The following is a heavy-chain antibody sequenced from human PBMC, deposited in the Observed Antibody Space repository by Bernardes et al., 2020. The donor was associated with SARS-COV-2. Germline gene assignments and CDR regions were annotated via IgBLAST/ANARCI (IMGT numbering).Heavy chain of an antibody. J-gene: IGHJ4*02. D-gene: IGHD2-15*01. CDR3: ARDFGGNSDY. V-gene: IGHV3-74*01. Sequence: GYLSHSGAASGFSFSAYWMHWVRPVPGEGLVWVSRINEDGRIINYADSVKGRFTIYRDIARNTLYLQMNSLRVEDTALYYCARDFGGNSDYWGQGTLVTVSS. CDR1: GFSFSAYW. CDR2: INEDGRII.